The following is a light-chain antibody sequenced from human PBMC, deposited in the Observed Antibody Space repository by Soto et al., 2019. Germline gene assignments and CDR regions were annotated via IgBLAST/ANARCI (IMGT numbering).Light chain of an antibody. CDR2: DVS. Sequence: EVVLTQPPATLSLSPGEGATLSCRASQSVTIYLAWYQKTSGQTPRLLIYDVSKRDTGIPARFSGSGSGTDFNLNIARLEPEDSEFYFCQQRSNSPPTFGQGTRLEIK. V-gene: IGKV3-11*01. J-gene: IGKJ5*01. CDR3: QQRSNSPPT. CDR1: QSVTIY.